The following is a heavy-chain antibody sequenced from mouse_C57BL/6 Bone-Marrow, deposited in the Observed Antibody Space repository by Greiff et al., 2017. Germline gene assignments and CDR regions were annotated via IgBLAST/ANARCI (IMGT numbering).Heavy chain of an antibody. V-gene: IGHV14-4*01. CDR1: GFNIKDDY. D-gene: IGHD2-12*01. CDR2: LDPENGDT. J-gene: IGHJ2*01. Sequence: VQLKESGAELVRPGASVKLSCTASGFNIKDDYMHWVKQRPEQGLEWIGWLDPENGDTAYASKFQGQATITADPSSNTAYLQLSSLTSEDTAVYYCTTSFSFDYWGQGTTLTVSS. CDR3: TTSFSFDY.